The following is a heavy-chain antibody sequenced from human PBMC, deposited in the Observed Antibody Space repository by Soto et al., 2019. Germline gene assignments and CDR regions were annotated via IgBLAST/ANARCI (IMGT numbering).Heavy chain of an antibody. J-gene: IGHJ6*02. CDR1: GYSISSGCY. Sequence: SETLSLTCAVPGYSISSGCYWGWIRQPPGKGLEWIGSIYHSGSTYYNPSLKSRVTISVDTSKNQFSLKLSSVTAADTAVYYCARVLYYDSSGQQGGFYYGMDVWGQGTTVTVSS. D-gene: IGHD3-22*01. CDR3: ARVLYYDSSGQQGGFYYGMDV. CDR2: IYHSGST. V-gene: IGHV4-38-2*01.